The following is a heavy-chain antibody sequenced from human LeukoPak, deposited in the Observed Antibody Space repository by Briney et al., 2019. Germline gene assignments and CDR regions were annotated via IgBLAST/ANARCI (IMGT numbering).Heavy chain of an antibody. D-gene: IGHD3-10*01. V-gene: IGHV3-21*04. CDR1: GFSFSGNS. CDR2: ISRTSTYI. CDR3: ARDRTTVLLWFGELSWFDP. Sequence: PGGSLRLSCVGSGFSFSGNSMNWVRQAPGKGLEWVSGISRTSTYIYYADSVQGRFTISRDNAKNSLYLQMDSLRSDDTAVYYCARDRTTVLLWFGELSWFDPWGQGTLVTVSS. J-gene: IGHJ5*02.